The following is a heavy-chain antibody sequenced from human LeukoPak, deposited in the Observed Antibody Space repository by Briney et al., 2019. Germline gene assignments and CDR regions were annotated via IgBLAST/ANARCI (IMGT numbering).Heavy chain of an antibody. CDR1: GFTFSSYA. V-gene: IGHV3-23*01. CDR3: AREQFYGTVVVPSDIPPRIGY. D-gene: IGHD2-2*01. CDR2: ISGSGGST. Sequence: GGSLRLSCAASGFTFSSYAMTWVRQAPGKGLEWVSIISGSGGSTYYADSVKGRFAISRDNSKNTLYLQMNRLRAEDTAVYYCAREQFYGTVVVPSDIPPRIGYWGQGTLVTVSS. J-gene: IGHJ4*02.